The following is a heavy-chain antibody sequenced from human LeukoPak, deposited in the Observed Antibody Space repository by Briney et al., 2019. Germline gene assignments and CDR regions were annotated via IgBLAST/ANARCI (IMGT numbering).Heavy chain of an antibody. V-gene: IGHV4-39*01. CDR1: GGSISSSSYY. D-gene: IGHD3-10*01. CDR3: ARREGYYYGSGSYYNVAAAFDI. CDR2: IYYSGST. Sequence: SETLSLTCTVSGGSISSSSYYWGWIRQPPGKGLEWIGSIYYSGSTYYNPSLKSRVTISVDTSKNQFSLKLSSVTAADTAVYYCARREGYYYGSGSYYNVAAAFDIWGQGTMVTVSS. J-gene: IGHJ3*02.